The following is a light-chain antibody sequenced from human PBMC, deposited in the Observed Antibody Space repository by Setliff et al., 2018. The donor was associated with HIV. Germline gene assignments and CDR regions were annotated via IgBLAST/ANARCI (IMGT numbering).Light chain of an antibody. V-gene: IGLV2-14*03. CDR1: SSDVGGYNY. CDR2: DVS. J-gene: IGLJ1*01. Sequence: QSVLAQPASVSGSPGQSITISCTGSSSDVGGYNYVSWYQQHPGKAPKLMIYDVSQRPSGVSDRFSGSKSGITASLTISGLQPEDESDYYRSSYSINNLYVFATGTKVTVL. CDR3: SSYSINNLYV.